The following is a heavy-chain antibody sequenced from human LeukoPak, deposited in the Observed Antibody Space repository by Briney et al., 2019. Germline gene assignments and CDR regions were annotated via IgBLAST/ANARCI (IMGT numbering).Heavy chain of an antibody. Sequence: GGSLRLSCAASGFTFSSYWMSWVRRAPGKGLEWVANIREDGSEKYYVDSVKGRFTISRDNAKNSLYLQMNSLRAEDTAVYYCATGGAYYDSIDDAFDIWGQGTMVTVSS. CDR1: GFTFSSYW. CDR2: IREDGSEK. CDR3: ATGGAYYDSIDDAFDI. V-gene: IGHV3-7*01. D-gene: IGHD3-22*01. J-gene: IGHJ3*02.